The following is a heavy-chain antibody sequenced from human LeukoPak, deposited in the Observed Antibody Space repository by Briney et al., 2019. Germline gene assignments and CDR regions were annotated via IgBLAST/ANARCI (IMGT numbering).Heavy chain of an antibody. CDR1: GFTFSSYS. CDR2: ISSSSSYI. CDR3: ARDVSSSWADAFDI. J-gene: IGHJ3*02. Sequence: RGPLRLSCAASGFTFSSYSMNWVRQAPGKGLEWVSSISSSSSYIDCADSVKGRFTISIDNAKNSLYLKMNSLRAEDTAVYYCARDVSSSWADAFDIWGQGTMVTVSS. D-gene: IGHD6-13*01. V-gene: IGHV3-21*01.